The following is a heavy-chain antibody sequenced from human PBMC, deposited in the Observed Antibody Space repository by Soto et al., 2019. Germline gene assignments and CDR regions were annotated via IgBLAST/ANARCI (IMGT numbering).Heavy chain of an antibody. CDR2: ISYDGTYK. V-gene: IGHV3-30-3*01. CDR1: GFTFTTYP. J-gene: IGHJ4*02. D-gene: IGHD7-27*01. CDR3: TRGRSDWGFDF. Sequence: QVQLVESGGGVVQPGRSLRLSCAASGFTFTTYPMHWVRQAPGKGLEWVAVISYDGTYKYYADSVKGRFTISRDNSKNALSLQMNNLRAEDTAVYYCTRGRSDWGFDFWGQGTLVTVSS.